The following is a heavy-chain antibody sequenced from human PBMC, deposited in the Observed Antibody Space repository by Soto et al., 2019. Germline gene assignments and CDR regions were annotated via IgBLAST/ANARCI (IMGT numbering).Heavy chain of an antibody. J-gene: IGHJ4*02. CDR2: MSGSGAST. Sequence: PGGSLRLSCAASGFTFSNYPMSWVRQAPGKGLEWVAGMSGSGASTYYADSVKGRFTISTDNSKTPLYLQMTSLSGEVSALYYCAKVGSRSYYFDYCGQGTLVTVSS. CDR1: GFTFSNYP. D-gene: IGHD6-19*01. CDR3: AKVGSRSYYFDY. V-gene: IGHV3-23*01.